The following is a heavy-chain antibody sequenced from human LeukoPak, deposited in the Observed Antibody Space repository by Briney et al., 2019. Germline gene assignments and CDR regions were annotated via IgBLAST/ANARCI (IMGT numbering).Heavy chain of an antibody. CDR3: AHRRPGWGIYDFWSGYLDY. CDR1: GFSLSTSGVG. Sequence: SGPTLVNPTQTLTLTCTFSGFSLSTSGVGVGWIRQPPGKALEWLALIYWNDDKRYSPSLKSRLTITKDTSKNQVVLTMTNMDPVDTATYYCAHRRPGWGIYDFWSGYLDYWGQGTLVTVSS. V-gene: IGHV2-5*01. CDR2: IYWNDDK. J-gene: IGHJ4*02. D-gene: IGHD3-3*01.